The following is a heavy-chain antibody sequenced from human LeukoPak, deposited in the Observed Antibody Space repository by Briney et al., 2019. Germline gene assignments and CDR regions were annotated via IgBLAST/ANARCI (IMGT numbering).Heavy chain of an antibody. D-gene: IGHD4-11*01. Sequence: GASVKVSCKVSGYTLTELSMHWVRQAPGKGLEWMGWMNPNSGNTGYAQKFQGRVTMTRNTSISTAYMELSSLRSEDTAVYYCARAHRWGTVTPSYWGQGTLVTVSS. CDR3: ARAHRWGTVTPSY. J-gene: IGHJ4*02. CDR1: GYTLTELS. CDR2: MNPNSGNT. V-gene: IGHV1-8*01.